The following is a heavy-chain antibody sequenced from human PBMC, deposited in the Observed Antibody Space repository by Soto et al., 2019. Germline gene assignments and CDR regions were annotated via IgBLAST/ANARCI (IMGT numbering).Heavy chain of an antibody. CDR2: ISAYNGNT. Sequence: ASVKVSCKASGYTFTNFGISWVRQAPGQGLEWMGWISAYNGNTNYAQEFQGRVTMTTDTSTSTAYMELRSLRSDDTAVYYCAKGDTPRDGPDGMDVWGQGTTVTVSS. CDR3: AKGDTPRDGPDGMDV. CDR1: GYTFTNFG. D-gene: IGHD5-18*01. J-gene: IGHJ6*02. V-gene: IGHV1-18*01.